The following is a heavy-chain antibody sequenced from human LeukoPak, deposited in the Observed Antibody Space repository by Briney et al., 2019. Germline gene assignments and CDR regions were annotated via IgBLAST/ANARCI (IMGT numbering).Heavy chain of an antibody. CDR2: IYVAHST. D-gene: IGHD1-26*01. V-gene: IGHV3-66*01. Sequence: GGSLRLSCAASGFTVSGNHMSWVRQAPGKGLERVSVIYVAHSTSYADSVKGRFTISRDSSKSTVYLQMNSLRAEDTAVYYCARVQVGDYFDYWGQGTLVTVSS. CDR1: GFTVSGNH. J-gene: IGHJ4*02. CDR3: ARVQVGDYFDY.